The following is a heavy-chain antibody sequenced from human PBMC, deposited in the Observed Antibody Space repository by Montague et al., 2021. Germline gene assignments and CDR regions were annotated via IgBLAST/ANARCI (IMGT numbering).Heavy chain of an antibody. V-gene: IGHV4-39*01. Sequence: ETLSLTCTVSGGSISSTSYYWGWIRQPPGTGLEWIGSIYYSGSTYYNPSLKSRVTISADTSKNQFSLRLRSVTAADTAVYYCARRMGFVVVTEHDAFDIWGQGTTVTVSS. CDR2: IYYSGST. CDR3: ARRMGFVVVTEHDAFDI. J-gene: IGHJ3*02. D-gene: IGHD2-21*02. CDR1: GGSISSTSYY.